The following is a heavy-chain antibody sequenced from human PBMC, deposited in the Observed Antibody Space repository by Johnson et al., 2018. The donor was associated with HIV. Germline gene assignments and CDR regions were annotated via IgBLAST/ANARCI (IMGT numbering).Heavy chain of an antibody. Sequence: QVQLVESGGGVVQPGRSLRLSCVVSGFTFSSYALHWVRQAPGKGLEWVAVTAFDGSKEKYADSVKGRFTISRDNLKNTLYLQLHSLRPEDTAIYYCARAVSPCYGGPASSVLELGDNVRGLLGLRWAMWG. J-gene: IGHJ1*01. CDR2: TAFDGSKE. CDR1: GFTFSSYA. CDR3: ARAVSPCYGGPASSVLELGDNVRGLLGLRWAM. D-gene: IGHD4-23*01. V-gene: IGHV3-30*04.